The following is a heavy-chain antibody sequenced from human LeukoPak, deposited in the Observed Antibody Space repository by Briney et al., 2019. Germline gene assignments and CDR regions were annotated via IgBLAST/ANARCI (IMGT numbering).Heavy chain of an antibody. CDR1: GFTFSSYA. CDR2: ISGSGGST. CDR3: AKGRGYYDSSGYGFDY. D-gene: IGHD3-22*01. Sequence: GSLRLSCAASGFTFSSYAMSWVRQAPGKGLEWVSAISGSGGSTYYADSVKGRFTISRDNSKNTLYLQMNSLRAEDTAVYYCAKGRGYYDSSGYGFDYWGQGTLVTVSS. J-gene: IGHJ4*02. V-gene: IGHV3-23*01.